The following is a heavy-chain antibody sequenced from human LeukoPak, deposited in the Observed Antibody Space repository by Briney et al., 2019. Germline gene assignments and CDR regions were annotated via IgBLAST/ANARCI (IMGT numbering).Heavy chain of an antibody. J-gene: IGHJ5*02. CDR3: ARDLYGDYVEINWFDP. CDR2: IYTSGST. V-gene: IGHV4-4*07. CDR1: GGSISSYY. D-gene: IGHD4-17*01. Sequence: NSSETLSLTCTVSGGSISSYYWSWIRQPAGKGLEWIGRIYTSGSTNYNPSLKSRVTMSVVTSKNQFSLKLSSVTAADTAVYYCARDLYGDYVEINWFDPWGQGTLVTVSS.